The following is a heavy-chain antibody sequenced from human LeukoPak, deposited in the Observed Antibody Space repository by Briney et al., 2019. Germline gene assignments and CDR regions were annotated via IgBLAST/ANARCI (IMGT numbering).Heavy chain of an antibody. D-gene: IGHD3-16*01. J-gene: IGHJ6*03. CDR3: ALGHPYHYYYMDV. Sequence: GASVKVSCKASGYTFTGYYMHWVRQAPGQGLEWMGWINPNSGGTNYAQKFQGRVTMTRDTSISTAYMELSRLRSDDTAVCYCALGHPYHYYYMDVWGKGTTVTVSS. CDR2: INPNSGGT. CDR1: GYTFTGYY. V-gene: IGHV1-2*02.